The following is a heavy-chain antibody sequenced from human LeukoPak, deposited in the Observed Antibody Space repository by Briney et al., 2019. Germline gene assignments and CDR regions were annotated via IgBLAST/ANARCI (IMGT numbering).Heavy chain of an antibody. J-gene: IGHJ6*03. Sequence: SVKVSCKASGGTFSSYAISWVRQAPGQGLEWMGRIIPIFGTANYAQKFQGRVTITTDESTSTAYMELSSLRSEDTAVYYCASPIYCTNGVCSPGGYYYMDVWGKGTTVTVSS. D-gene: IGHD2-8*01. CDR2: IIPIFGTA. CDR3: ASPIYCTNGVCSPGGYYYMDV. V-gene: IGHV1-69*05. CDR1: GGTFSSYA.